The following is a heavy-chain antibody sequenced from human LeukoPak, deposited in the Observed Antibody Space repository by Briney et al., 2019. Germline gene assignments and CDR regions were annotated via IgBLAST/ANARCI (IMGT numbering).Heavy chain of an antibody. CDR2: ISYDGSNK. V-gene: IGHV3-30-3*01. CDR1: GFTFSSYA. D-gene: IGHD4-17*01. J-gene: IGHJ4*02. Sequence: TGGSLRLSCAASGFTFSSYAMHWVPQVPGKGLEWVAVISYDGSNKYYADSVKGRFTISRDNSKNTLYLQMNSLRAEDTAVYYCARDPDDYGDYYFDYWGQGTLVTVSS. CDR3: ARDPDDYGDYYFDY.